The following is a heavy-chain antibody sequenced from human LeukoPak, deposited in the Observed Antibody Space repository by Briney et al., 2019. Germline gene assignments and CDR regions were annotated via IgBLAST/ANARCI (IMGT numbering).Heavy chain of an antibody. J-gene: IGHJ5*02. CDR2: ISGSGGST. CDR1: GFTFSSYA. CDR3: AKDGYCSSTSCYTYNWSDP. V-gene: IGHV3-23*01. Sequence: GGSLRLSCAASGFTFSSYAMSWVRQAPGKGLEWVSAISGSGGSTYYADSVKGRFTISRDNSKNTLYLQMNSLRAEDTAVYYCAKDGYCSSTSCYTYNWSDPWGQGTLVTVSS. D-gene: IGHD2-2*02.